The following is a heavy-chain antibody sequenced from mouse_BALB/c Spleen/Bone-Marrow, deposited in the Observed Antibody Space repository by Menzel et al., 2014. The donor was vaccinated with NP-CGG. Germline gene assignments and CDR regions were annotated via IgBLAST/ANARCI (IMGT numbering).Heavy chain of an antibody. CDR3: ASPSWFAY. Sequence: EVKVEESGPGLVKPSQSLFLTCTVTGYSITSDYAWNWIRQFPGNKLEWMGYISYSGSTSYNPSLKSRISITRDTSKNQFFLQLNSVTTEDTATYYCASPSWFAYWGQGTLVTVSA. CDR2: ISYSGST. J-gene: IGHJ3*01. V-gene: IGHV3-2*02. CDR1: GYSITSDYA.